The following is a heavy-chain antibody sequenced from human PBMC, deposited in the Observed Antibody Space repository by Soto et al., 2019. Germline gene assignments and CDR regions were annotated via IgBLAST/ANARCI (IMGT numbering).Heavy chain of an antibody. Sequence: QVQLVQSGAEVKKPGASVKVSCKASGYTFTSYGISWVRQAPGQGLEWMGWISAYNGNTNYAQKLQGRGTMTTDTPKSNAYMELRSLRPDDTAVYCWAGGDIGTTVTPGWGQGTRVTVSS. D-gene: IGHD1-1*01. V-gene: IGHV1-18*01. J-gene: IGHJ4*02. CDR2: ISAYNGNT. CDR1: GYTFTSYG. CDR3: AGGDIGTTVTPG.